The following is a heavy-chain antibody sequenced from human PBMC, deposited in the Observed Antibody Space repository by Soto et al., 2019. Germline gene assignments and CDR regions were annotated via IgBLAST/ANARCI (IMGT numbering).Heavy chain of an antibody. CDR3: ARGGYYDSSGYYFWFVP. V-gene: IGHV1-2*04. Sequence: QVQLVQSGAEVKKPGASVKVSCKASGYTFTGYYMHWVRQAPGQGLEWMGWINPNSGGTNYAQKFQGWVTMTRDTSISTAYMELSRLRSDDTAVYYCARGGYYDSSGYYFWFVPWGQGTLVTVSS. CDR1: GYTFTGYY. CDR2: INPNSGGT. D-gene: IGHD3-22*01. J-gene: IGHJ5*02.